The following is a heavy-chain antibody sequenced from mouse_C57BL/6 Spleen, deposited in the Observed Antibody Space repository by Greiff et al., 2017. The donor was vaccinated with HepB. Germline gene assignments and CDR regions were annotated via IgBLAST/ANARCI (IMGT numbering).Heavy chain of an antibody. V-gene: IGHV14-4*01. Sequence: VQLQQSGAELVRPGASVKLSCTASGFNIKDDYMHWVKQRPEQGLEWIGWIDPENGDTEYASKFQGKATITADTSSNTAYLQLSSLTSEDTAVYYCTFISMDYWGQGTSVTVSS. CDR2: IDPENGDT. D-gene: IGHD1-2*01. CDR1: GFNIKDDY. J-gene: IGHJ4*01. CDR3: TFISMDY.